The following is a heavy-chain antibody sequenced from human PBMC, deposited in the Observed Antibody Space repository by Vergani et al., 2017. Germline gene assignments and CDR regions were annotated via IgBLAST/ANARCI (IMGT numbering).Heavy chain of an antibody. CDR1: GFTFSSYA. V-gene: IGHV3-30*01. D-gene: IGHD1-26*01. Sequence: QVQLVESGGGVVQPGRSLRLSCAAFGFTFSSYAMHWVRQAPGKGLEWVAVISYDGSNKYYADSVKGRFTISRDNSKNTLYLQMNSLRAEDTAVYYCAREMSGSYYPDAFDIWGQGTMVTVSS. CDR2: ISYDGSNK. CDR3: AREMSGSYYPDAFDI. J-gene: IGHJ3*02.